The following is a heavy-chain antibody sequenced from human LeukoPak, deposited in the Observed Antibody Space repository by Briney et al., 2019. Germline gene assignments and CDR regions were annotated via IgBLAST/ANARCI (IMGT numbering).Heavy chain of an antibody. CDR1: GFTFRNYA. Sequence: GSLRLSCAASGFTFRNYAMSWVRQSPGKGLEWVSTVIGSVVSTFYADSVKGRFTISRDNSKNTLYLQMNSLRADDTAVYYCAKGGYDFIEVGYFDSWGQGTLVTVSS. D-gene: IGHD5-12*01. CDR2: VIGSVVST. V-gene: IGHV3-23*01. CDR3: AKGGYDFIEVGYFDS. J-gene: IGHJ4*02.